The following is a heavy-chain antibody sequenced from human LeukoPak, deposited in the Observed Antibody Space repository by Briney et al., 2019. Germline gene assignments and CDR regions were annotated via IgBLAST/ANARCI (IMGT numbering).Heavy chain of an antibody. CDR2: IYYSGST. D-gene: IGHD6-19*01. CDR3: ARGGYEQWLVPQPYYYYYYMDV. CDR1: GGSISSSSYY. Sequence: SETLSLTCTVSGGSISSSSYYWGWIRQPPGKGLEWIGSIYYSGSTNYNPSLKSRVTISVDTSKNQFSLKLSSVTAADTAVYYCARGGYEQWLVPQPYYYYYYMDVWGKGTTVTVSS. V-gene: IGHV4-39*07. J-gene: IGHJ6*03.